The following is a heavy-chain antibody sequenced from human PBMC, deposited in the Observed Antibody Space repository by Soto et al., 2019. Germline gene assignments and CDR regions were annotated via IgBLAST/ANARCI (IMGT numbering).Heavy chain of an antibody. J-gene: IGHJ6*02. CDR1: GFTVSSNY. CDR2: IYSAGNT. Sequence: GSLRLSCAASGFTVSSNYMSWVRQAPGKGLEWISIIYSAGNTYYADSVKGRFTISRDNSKNTLYHQMNSLGAEDTAVYYCARDFVVGGPTINYYYGMDVWGQGT. CDR3: ARDFVVGGPTINYYYGMDV. V-gene: IGHV3-66*01. D-gene: IGHD1-26*01.